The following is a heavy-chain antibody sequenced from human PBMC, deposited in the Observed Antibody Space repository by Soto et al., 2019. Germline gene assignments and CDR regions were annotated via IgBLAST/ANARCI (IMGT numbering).Heavy chain of an antibody. CDR2: IYYSGST. V-gene: IGHV4-30-4*01. CDR3: AISSSSSPVGCFDY. Sequence: SETLSLTCTVSGGSISSGDYYWSWIRQPPGKGLEWIGYIYYSGSTYYNPSLKSRVTISVDTSKNQFSLKLSSVTAADTAVYYCAISSSSSPVGCFDYWGQGTLVTVSS. J-gene: IGHJ4*02. D-gene: IGHD6-6*01. CDR1: GGSISSGDYY.